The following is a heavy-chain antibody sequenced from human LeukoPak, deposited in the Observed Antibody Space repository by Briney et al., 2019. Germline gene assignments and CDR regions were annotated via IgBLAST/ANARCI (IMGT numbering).Heavy chain of an antibody. V-gene: IGHV1-46*01. CDR3: ARAWESIAGYYFDY. Sequence: GASVKVSCKASGYTFTSYDINWVRQAPGQGLEWMGKINPSFNPGPEIATYAQKFQGRVTMTRDTSTNTVYMELSSLRSDDTAVYYCARAWESIAGYYFDYWGQGTLVTVSS. J-gene: IGHJ4*02. CDR2: INPSFNPGPEIA. D-gene: IGHD1-26*01. CDR1: GYTFTSYD.